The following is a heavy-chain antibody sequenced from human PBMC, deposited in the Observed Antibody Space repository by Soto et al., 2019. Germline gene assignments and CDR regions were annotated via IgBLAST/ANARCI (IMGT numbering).Heavy chain of an antibody. CDR2: ISAYNGNT. D-gene: IGHD3-22*01. CDR1: GYTFTSYG. CDR3: ARTMIVVVNDAFDI. J-gene: IGHJ3*02. Sequence: ASVKVSCKASGYTFTSYGISWVRQAPGQGLEWMGWISAYNGNTNYAQKLQGRATMTTDTSTSTAYMELRSLRSDDTAVYYCARTMIVVVNDAFDIWGQGTMVTVSS. V-gene: IGHV1-18*01.